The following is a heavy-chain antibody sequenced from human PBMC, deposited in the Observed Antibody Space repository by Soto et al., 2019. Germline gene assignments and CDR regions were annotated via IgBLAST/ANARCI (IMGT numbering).Heavy chain of an antibody. CDR1: GDSISNGDYY. D-gene: IGHD3-16*02. Sequence: KPSETLSLTCTVSGDSISNGDYYWSWIRQPPGRGLEWIGYIDSSGSTYYNPSLKSRLTMSVGMSKNQFSLRLTSVTAADTAVYYCASRYLYWGQGLLVTVSS. CDR3: ASRYLY. V-gene: IGHV4-30-4*01. J-gene: IGHJ4*02. CDR2: IDSSGST.